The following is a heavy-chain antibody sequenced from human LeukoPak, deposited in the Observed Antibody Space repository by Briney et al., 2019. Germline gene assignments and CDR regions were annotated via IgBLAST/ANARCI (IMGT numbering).Heavy chain of an antibody. CDR1: VYTFTGYY. CDR3: ARGPTVTTTYYYYYMDV. CDR2: INPNSGGT. V-gene: IGHV1-2*02. D-gene: IGHD4-17*01. J-gene: IGHJ6*03. Sequence: ASVKVSCKASVYTFTGYYMHWVRQAPGQGLEWMGWINPNSGGTNYAQKVQGRVTMPRDTSISTAYMELSRLRSDDTAVYYCARGPTVTTTYYYYYMDVWGKGTTVTVSS.